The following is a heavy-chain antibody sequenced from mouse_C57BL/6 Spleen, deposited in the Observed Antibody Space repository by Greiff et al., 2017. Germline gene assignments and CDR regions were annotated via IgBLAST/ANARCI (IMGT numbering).Heavy chain of an antibody. CDR1: GYTFTSYW. J-gene: IGHJ2*01. CDR2: IDPSDSET. D-gene: IGHD2-1*01. CDR3: ARSYYGNYGDY. V-gene: IGHV1-52*01. Sequence: VKLQQPGAELVRPGSSVKLSCKASGYTFTSYWMHWVKQRPIQGLEWIGNIDPSDSETHYNQKFKDKATLTVDKSSSTAYMQLSSLTSEDSAVYYCARSYYGNYGDYWGQGTTLTVSS.